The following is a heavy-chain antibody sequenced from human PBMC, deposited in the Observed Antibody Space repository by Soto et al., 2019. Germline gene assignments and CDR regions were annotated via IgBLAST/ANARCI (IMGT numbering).Heavy chain of an antibody. V-gene: IGHV1-69*13. CDR3: ASEPSPADRGIFGVVKVSDYYYGMDV. CDR1: GGTFSSYA. Sequence: SVKVSCKASGGTFSSYAISWVRQAPGQGLEWMGGIIPIFGTANYAQKFQGRVTITADESTSTAYMELSSLRSEDTAVYYCASEPSPADRGIFGVVKVSDYYYGMDVWGQGTTVTVSS. D-gene: IGHD3-3*01. J-gene: IGHJ6*02. CDR2: IIPIFGTA.